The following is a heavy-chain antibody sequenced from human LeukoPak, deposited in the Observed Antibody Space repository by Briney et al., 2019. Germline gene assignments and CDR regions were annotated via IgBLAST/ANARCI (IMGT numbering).Heavy chain of an antibody. CDR3: ARGNFWSGYHLGPYYYYMDV. CDR2: MNPNSGNT. D-gene: IGHD3-3*01. V-gene: IGHV1-8*03. Sequence: GASVKVSCKASGYTFTSYDINWVRQATGQGLEWMGWMNPNSGNTGYAQKFQGRVTITRNTSISTAYMELSSLRSEDTAVYYCARGNFWSGYHLGPYYYYMDVWGKGTTVTVSS. J-gene: IGHJ6*03. CDR1: GYTFTSYD.